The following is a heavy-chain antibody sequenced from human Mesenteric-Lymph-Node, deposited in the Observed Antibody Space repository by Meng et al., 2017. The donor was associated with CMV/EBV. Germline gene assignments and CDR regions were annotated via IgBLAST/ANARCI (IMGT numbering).Heavy chain of an antibody. V-gene: IGHV3-30*02. CDR3: ARGLAVSDH. D-gene: IGHD4-11*01. CDR2: IRYDGSNK. CDR1: GFIFSNFG. Sequence: GESLKISCAASGFIFSNFGMHWVRQAPGKGLEWVTFIRYDGSNKYYADSVKGRFTISRDNSKNTLYLQMNSLRTEDTAVYYCARGLAVSDHWGQGTLVTVSS. J-gene: IGHJ4*02.